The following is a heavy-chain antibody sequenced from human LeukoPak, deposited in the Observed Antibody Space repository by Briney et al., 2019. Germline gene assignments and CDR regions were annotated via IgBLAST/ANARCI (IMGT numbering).Heavy chain of an antibody. D-gene: IGHD3-10*01. Sequence: SETLSLTCTVSGGSTSSYYWSWIRQPPGKGLEWIGYIYYSGSTNYNPSLKSRVTISVDTSKNQFSLKLSSVTAADTAVYYCARGPHGSGSHLDYWGQGTLVTVSS. CDR1: GGSTSSYY. V-gene: IGHV4-59*01. CDR3: ARGPHGSGSHLDY. J-gene: IGHJ4*02. CDR2: IYYSGST.